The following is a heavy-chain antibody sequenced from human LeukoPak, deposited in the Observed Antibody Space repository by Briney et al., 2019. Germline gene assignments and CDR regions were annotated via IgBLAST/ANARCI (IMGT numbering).Heavy chain of an antibody. D-gene: IGHD3-22*01. J-gene: IGHJ4*02. CDR3: ARWVSPTFAYYYDSSGYYYFDY. Sequence: SETLSLTCAVYGGSFSGYYWSWIRQPPGKGLEWIGEINHSGSTNYNPSLKSRVTISADTSKNQFSLKLSSVTAADTAVYYCARWVSPTFAYYYDSSGYYYFDYWGQGTLVTVSS. CDR2: INHSGST. V-gene: IGHV4-34*01. CDR1: GGSFSGYY.